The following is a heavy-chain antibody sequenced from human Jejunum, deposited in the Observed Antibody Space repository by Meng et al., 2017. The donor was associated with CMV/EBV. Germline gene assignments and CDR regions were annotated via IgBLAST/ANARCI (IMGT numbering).Heavy chain of an antibody. Sequence: QVQLQQWGAGLLKPSXTLSLTCAVYGGSFSDYYWSWIRQPPGKGLEWIGEINHSGSTNYNPSLKSRVTISVDTSKNQFSLKLSSVTAADTAMYYCARVVVSATRGDFDYWGQGTLVTVSS. V-gene: IGHV4-34*01. J-gene: IGHJ4*02. CDR1: GGSFSDYY. D-gene: IGHD2-15*01. CDR2: INHSGST. CDR3: ARVVVSATRGDFDY.